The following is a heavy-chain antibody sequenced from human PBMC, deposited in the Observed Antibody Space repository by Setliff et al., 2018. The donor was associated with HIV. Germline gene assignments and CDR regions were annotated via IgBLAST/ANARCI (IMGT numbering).Heavy chain of an antibody. Sequence: SETLSLTCTVSGDSIHSVTSYGGWFRQSPGKGLAWIGTIYYTGYTFNNPSLTSRVTMSVDTSKSQFSLKLQSVTAADTAIYYCARHTAVNVSPSGLGYYYIDVWAKGTSVTVSS. V-gene: IGHV4-39*01. D-gene: IGHD3-9*01. CDR3: ARHTAVNVSPSGLGYYYIDV. CDR1: GDSIHSVTSY. J-gene: IGHJ6*03. CDR2: IYYTGYT.